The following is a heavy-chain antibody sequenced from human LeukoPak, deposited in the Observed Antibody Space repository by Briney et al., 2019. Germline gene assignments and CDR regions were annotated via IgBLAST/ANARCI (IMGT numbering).Heavy chain of an antibody. J-gene: IGHJ4*02. Sequence: GGSLRLSCAASGFTFDDYAMHWVRQAPGKGLEWVSGMSWNSGSIGYADSVKGRFTISRDNAKNSLYLQMNSLRAEDTALYYCAKGLEYSSSGGFDYWGQGTLVTVSS. V-gene: IGHV3-9*01. CDR1: GFTFDDYA. D-gene: IGHD6-6*01. CDR3: AKGLEYSSSGGFDY. CDR2: MSWNSGSI.